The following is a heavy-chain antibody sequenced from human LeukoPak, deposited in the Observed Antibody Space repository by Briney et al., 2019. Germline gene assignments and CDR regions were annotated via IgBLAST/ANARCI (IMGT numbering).Heavy chain of an antibody. V-gene: IGHV4-34*01. D-gene: IGHD3-9*01. Sequence: PSETLSLTCAVYGGSFSGYYWGWIRQPPGRGLEWIGSIYYSGSTYYNPSLKSRVTISVDTSKNQFSLKLSSVTAADTAVYYCARVHRYFDWLLETFDYWGQGTLVTVSS. CDR2: IYYSGST. CDR3: ARVHRYFDWLLETFDY. CDR1: GGSFSGYY. J-gene: IGHJ4*02.